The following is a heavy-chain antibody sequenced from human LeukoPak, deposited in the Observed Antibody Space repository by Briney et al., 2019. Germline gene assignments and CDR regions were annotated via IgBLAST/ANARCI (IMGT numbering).Heavy chain of an antibody. CDR3: ARVLIVVVTEEYDAFDI. V-gene: IGHV4-38-2*01. CDR2: IHHIGNT. J-gene: IGHJ3*02. D-gene: IGHD2-21*02. CDR1: GYSISSSNY. Sequence: PAETLSLTCAVSGYSISSSNYWGWIRQPPGKGLKWIGNIHHIGNTYYNPSLKNRVTISLDTSKNQFSLKLSSVTAADTAVYYCARVLIVVVTEEYDAFDIWGQGTMVTVSS.